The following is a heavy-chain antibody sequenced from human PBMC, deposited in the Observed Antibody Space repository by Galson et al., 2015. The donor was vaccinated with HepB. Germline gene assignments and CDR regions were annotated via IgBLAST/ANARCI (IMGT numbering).Heavy chain of an antibody. V-gene: IGHV1-18*01. J-gene: IGHJ4*02. CDR3: ARGPFDYGDYDGIGYFDY. CDR2: ISAYNGNT. Sequence: SCKASGYTFTSYGISWVRQAPGQGLEWMGWISAYNGNTNYAQKLQGRVTMTTDTSTSTAYMELRSLRSDDTAVYYCARGPFDYGDYDGIGYFDYWGQGTLVTVSS. CDR1: GYTFTSYG. D-gene: IGHD4-17*01.